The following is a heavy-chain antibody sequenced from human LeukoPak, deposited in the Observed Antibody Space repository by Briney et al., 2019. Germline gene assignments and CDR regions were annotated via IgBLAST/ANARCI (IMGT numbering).Heavy chain of an antibody. CDR1: GGTFSSYA. J-gene: IGHJ4*02. CDR2: IIPIFGTA. V-gene: IGHV1-69*06. D-gene: IGHD4-17*01. Sequence: GASVKVFCKASGGTFSSYAISWVRQAPGQGLEWMGGIIPIFGTANYAQKFQGRVTITADKSTSTAYMELSSLRSEDTAVYYCARGKGNYGDPASFDYWGQGTLVTVSS. CDR3: ARGKGNYGDPASFDY.